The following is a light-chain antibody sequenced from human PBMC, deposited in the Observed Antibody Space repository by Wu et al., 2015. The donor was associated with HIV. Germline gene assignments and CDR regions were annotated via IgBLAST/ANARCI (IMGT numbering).Light chain of an antibody. J-gene: IGKJ1*01. V-gene: IGKV1-39*01. Sequence: DIQMTQSPSSLSASVGDTVTITCRASQNIITFLNWYQQKPGKAPKLLIYSSSYLQDGVPSRFSGSGSGTDFTLTLNSLQVEDIATYYCQQSHSIPRTFGQGT. CDR3: QQSHSIPRT. CDR1: QNIITF. CDR2: SSS.